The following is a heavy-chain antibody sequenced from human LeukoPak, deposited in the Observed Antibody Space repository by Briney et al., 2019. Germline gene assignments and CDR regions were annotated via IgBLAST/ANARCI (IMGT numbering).Heavy chain of an antibody. Sequence: SETLSLTCAVSGGSISSYYWSWIRQPPGKGLEWIGYIYYSGSTKYNPSLKSRVTISVDTSKNQFSLKLRSVTAADTAVYYCARGARAGYNLEPFDYWGQGTLVTVSS. J-gene: IGHJ4*02. CDR1: GGSISSYY. D-gene: IGHD5-24*01. CDR3: ARGARAGYNLEPFDY. V-gene: IGHV4-59*08. CDR2: IYYSGST.